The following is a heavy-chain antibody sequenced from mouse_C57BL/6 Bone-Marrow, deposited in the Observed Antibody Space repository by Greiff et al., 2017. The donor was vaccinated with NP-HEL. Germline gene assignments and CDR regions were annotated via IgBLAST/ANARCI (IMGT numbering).Heavy chain of an antibody. J-gene: IGHJ1*03. CDR3: ARDYGSSYVYFDV. V-gene: IGHV14-3*01. CDR1: GFNIKNTY. Sequence: VHVKQSVAELVRPGASVKLSCTASGFNIKNTYMHWVKQRPEQGLEWIGRIDPANGNTKYAPKFQGKATITADTSSNTAYLQLSSLTSEDTAIYYCARDYGSSYVYFDVWGTGTTVTVSS. D-gene: IGHD1-1*01. CDR2: IDPANGNT.